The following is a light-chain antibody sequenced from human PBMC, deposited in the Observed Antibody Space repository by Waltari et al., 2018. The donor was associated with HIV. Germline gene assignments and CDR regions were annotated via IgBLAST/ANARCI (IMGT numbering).Light chain of an antibody. CDR3: CAYAGFSTYL. V-gene: IGLV2-23*02. J-gene: IGLJ1*01. CDR2: EVK. CDR1: SSDIGTYNL. Sequence: QSALTQSASVSASPGQSITISCTGSSSDIGTYNLVSWFQQHPGKAPRLLIYEVKNRPAGVSPRCSGSKSGNTASLTISVLQAADEADYHCCAYAGFSTYLFGPGTKVTVL.